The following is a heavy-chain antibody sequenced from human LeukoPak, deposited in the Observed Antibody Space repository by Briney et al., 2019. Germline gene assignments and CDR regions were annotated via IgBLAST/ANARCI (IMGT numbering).Heavy chain of an antibody. D-gene: IGHD3-10*01. V-gene: IGHV4-31*03. CDR2: IYCSGST. Sequence: SETLSLTCTVSGGSISSGGYYWSWIRQHPGKGLEWIGYIYCSGSTYYNPSLKSRVTISVDTSKNQFSLKLSSVTAADTAVYYCARGDYYYGSGTHGPFDPWGQGTLVTVSS. CDR1: GGSISSGGYY. CDR3: ARGDYYYGSGTHGPFDP. J-gene: IGHJ5*02.